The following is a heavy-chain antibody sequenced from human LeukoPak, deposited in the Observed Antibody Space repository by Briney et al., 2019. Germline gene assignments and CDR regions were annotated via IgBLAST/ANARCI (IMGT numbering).Heavy chain of an antibody. Sequence: PGGSLRLSCAASGFTFSSYWMHWVRQAPGKGLAWVSRIKSDGSVTTYADTVKGRFTISRDNAKNTLYLQMNSLRAEDTAVYFCARLDILTGNYYYFEYWGQGSLVTVSS. CDR1: GFTFSSYW. CDR3: ARLDILTGNYYYFEY. J-gene: IGHJ4*02. V-gene: IGHV3-74*01. D-gene: IGHD3-9*01. CDR2: IKSDGSVT.